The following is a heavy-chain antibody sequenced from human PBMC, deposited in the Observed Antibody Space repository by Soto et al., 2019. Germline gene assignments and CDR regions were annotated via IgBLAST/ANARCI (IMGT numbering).Heavy chain of an antibody. J-gene: IGHJ6*02. Sequence: GGSLRLSCAASGFTFSSYSMNWVRQAPGKGLEWVSSISSSSSYIYYADSVKGRFTISRDNAKNSLYLQMNSLRAEDTAVYYCERGPATAGWFGELFHDYYGRDVWGQGTTFTVSS. D-gene: IGHD3-10*01. CDR3: ERGPATAGWFGELFHDYYGRDV. V-gene: IGHV3-21*01. CDR2: ISSSSSYI. CDR1: GFTFSSYS.